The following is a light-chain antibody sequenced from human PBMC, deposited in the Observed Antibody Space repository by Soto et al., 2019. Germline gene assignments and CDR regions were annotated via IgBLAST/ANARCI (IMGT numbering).Light chain of an antibody. CDR2: GNN. V-gene: IGLV1-44*01. CDR1: SSNIGSNT. J-gene: IGLJ2*01. CDR3: SGWDDSLDGVL. Sequence: QPVLTQPPSASGTPGQRVTMSCSGSSSNIGSNTVNWYQQLPGTAPKLLISGNNQRPSGVPDRISGSKSGTSASLVISGLQSEDEADYYCSGWDDSLDGVLFGGGTKLTVL.